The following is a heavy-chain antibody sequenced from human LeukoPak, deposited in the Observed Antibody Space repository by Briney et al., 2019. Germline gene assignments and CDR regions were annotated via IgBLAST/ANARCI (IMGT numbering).Heavy chain of an antibody. CDR2: IYHSGST. Sequence: SETLSLTCTVSGYSISSGYYWGWIRQPPGKGLEWIGSIYHSGSTYYNPSLKSRVAISVDTSKNQFSLKLSSVTAADTAVYYCARQPPYYYDSSGYYSPFDYWGQGTLVTVSS. D-gene: IGHD3-22*01. J-gene: IGHJ4*02. V-gene: IGHV4-38-2*02. CDR1: GYSISSGYY. CDR3: ARQPPYYYDSSGYYSPFDY.